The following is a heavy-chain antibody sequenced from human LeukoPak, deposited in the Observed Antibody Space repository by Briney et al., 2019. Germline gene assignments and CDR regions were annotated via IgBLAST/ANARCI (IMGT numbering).Heavy chain of an antibody. CDR2: INPTGGST. D-gene: IGHD1-26*01. V-gene: IGHV1-46*01. CDR1: GYTFTSYG. CDR3: ARDNSVGDNAWWFDP. J-gene: IGHJ5*02. Sequence: ASVKVSCKASGYTFTSYGISWVRQAPGQGLEWMGLINPTGGSTGYAQKFQGRVTMTRDMSTSTDYMELSSLRSEDTAIYYCARDNSVGDNAWWFDPWGQGTLVTVSS.